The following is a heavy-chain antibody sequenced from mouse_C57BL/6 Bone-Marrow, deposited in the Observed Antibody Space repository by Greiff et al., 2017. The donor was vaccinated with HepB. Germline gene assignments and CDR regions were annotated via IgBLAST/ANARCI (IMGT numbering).Heavy chain of an antibody. CDR3: TRGYGSSKGFAY. CDR1: GFNITDYY. D-gene: IGHD1-1*01. V-gene: IGHV14-1*01. CDR2: IDPEDGDT. Sequence: EVKLMESGAELVRPGASVKLSCTASGFNITDYYMHWVQQRPEQGLEWIGRIDPEDGDTDDAAKFQGKATMTADTSSNTAYLQLSSLTSEATAVYYCTRGYGSSKGFAYWGQGTLVTVSA. J-gene: IGHJ3*01.